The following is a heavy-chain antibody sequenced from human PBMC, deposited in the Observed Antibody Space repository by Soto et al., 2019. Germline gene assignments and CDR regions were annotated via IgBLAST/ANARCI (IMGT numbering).Heavy chain of an antibody. D-gene: IGHD6-19*01. Sequence: EVQLLESGGGLVQPGGSLRLSCVGSGFFFSSYTMTWVRQAPGKGLEWVSSFSATIENTYYADSVRGRFTISRDNSKNTLFLQMNSLTAEDTAMYYCAKARDQQWVRLPFDYWGQGILVIVSS. CDR2: FSATIENT. V-gene: IGHV3-23*01. J-gene: IGHJ4*02. CDR3: AKARDQQWVRLPFDY. CDR1: GFFFSSYT.